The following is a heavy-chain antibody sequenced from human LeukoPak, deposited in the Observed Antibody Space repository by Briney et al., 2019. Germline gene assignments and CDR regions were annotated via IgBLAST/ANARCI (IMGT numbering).Heavy chain of an antibody. J-gene: IGHJ4*02. D-gene: IGHD7-27*01. CDR2: IYYSGST. CDR1: GDSISSYY. Sequence: SETLSLTCTVSGDSISSYYWSWIRQPPGKGLEWIGYIYYSGSTNYNPSLKSRVTISVDTSKNQSSLKLSSVTAADTAVYYCASSQNWDFDYWGQGTLVTVSS. CDR3: ASSQNWDFDY. V-gene: IGHV4-59*08.